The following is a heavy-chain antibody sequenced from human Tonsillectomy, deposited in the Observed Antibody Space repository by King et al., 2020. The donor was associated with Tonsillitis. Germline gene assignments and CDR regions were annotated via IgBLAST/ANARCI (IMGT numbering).Heavy chain of an antibody. J-gene: IGHJ6*02. CDR1: GGSVSSGSYY. D-gene: IGHD3-10*01. CDR2: IYYSGST. CDR3: AREKGGSWFGEDYYYYYGMDV. V-gene: IGHV4-61*01. Sequence: QLQESGPGLVKPSETLSLTCTVSGGSVSSGSYYWSWIRQPPGKGLEWIGYIYYSGSTNYNPSLKSRVTISVDTSKNQFSLKLSSVTAADTAGYYCAREKGGSWFGEDYYYYYGMDVWGQGTTVTVSS.